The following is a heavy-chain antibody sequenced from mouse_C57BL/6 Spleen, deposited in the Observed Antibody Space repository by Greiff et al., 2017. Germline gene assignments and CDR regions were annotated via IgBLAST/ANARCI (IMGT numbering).Heavy chain of an antibody. Sequence: EVQLQQSGPVLVKPGASVKMSCKASGYTFTDYYMNWVKQSHGKSLEWIGVINPYNGGTSYNQKFKGKATLTVDKSSSTAYMELNSLTSEDSAVYYCARGGYYGSSYGYYFDYWGQGTTLTVSS. CDR2: INPYNGGT. D-gene: IGHD1-1*01. V-gene: IGHV1-19*01. CDR1: GYTFTDYY. J-gene: IGHJ2*01. CDR3: ARGGYYGSSYGYYFDY.